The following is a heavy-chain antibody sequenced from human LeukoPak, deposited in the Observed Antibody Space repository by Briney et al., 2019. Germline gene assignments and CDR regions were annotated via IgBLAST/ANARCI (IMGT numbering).Heavy chain of an antibody. D-gene: IGHD2-2*01. CDR1: GFTFGSYA. J-gene: IGHJ5*02. CDR2: ISGSGGST. CDR3: AKDLGIKWDIVVVPAAHNWFDP. V-gene: IGHV3-23*01. Sequence: GGSLRLSCAASGFTFGSYAMSWVRQAPGKGLGWVSAISGSGGSTYYADSVKGRFTISRDNSKNTLYLQMNSLRAEDTAVYYCAKDLGIKWDIVVVPAAHNWFDPWGQGTLVTVSS.